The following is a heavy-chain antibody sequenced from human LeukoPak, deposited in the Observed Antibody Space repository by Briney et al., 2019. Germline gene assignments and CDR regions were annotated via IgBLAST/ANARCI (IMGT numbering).Heavy chain of an antibody. CDR1: GFTFSGSA. CDR2: IRSKANSYAT. Sequence: PGGSLRLSCAASGFTFSGSAMHWVRQASGKGLEWVGRIRSKANSYATAYAASVKGRFTISRDDSKNTAYLQMNSLKTEETAVYYCTRLISYSSSWYYFDYWGQGTLVTVSS. V-gene: IGHV3-73*01. D-gene: IGHD6-13*01. CDR3: TRLISYSSSWYYFDY. J-gene: IGHJ4*02.